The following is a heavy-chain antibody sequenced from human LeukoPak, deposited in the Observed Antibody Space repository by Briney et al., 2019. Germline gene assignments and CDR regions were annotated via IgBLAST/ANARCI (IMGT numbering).Heavy chain of an antibody. CDR3: ARASHCSSPSCRCGDWFDP. J-gene: IGHJ5*02. Sequence: ASEKVSCKASGYTFTSHGMIRVRLAPGPGLEWMGWVNTNADNQSNGHGNTGRFVFCLVTSASTAYLQIISLKLKDTAVYDSARASHCSSPSCRCGDWFDPWGQGTLVTVSS. D-gene: IGHD2-2*01. V-gene: IGHV7-4-1*02. CDR2: VNTNADNQ. CDR1: GYTFTSHG.